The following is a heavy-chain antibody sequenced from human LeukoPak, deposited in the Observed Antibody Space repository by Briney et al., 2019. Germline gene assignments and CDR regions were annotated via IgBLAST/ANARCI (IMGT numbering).Heavy chain of an antibody. D-gene: IGHD3-22*01. V-gene: IGHV3-30*02. CDR2: IRDDGSDK. CDR3: AKDLSHYNSGGFRYFNY. Sequence: GGSLRLSCAASGFTFSSTGMHWVRQAPGKGLEWVAFIRDDGSDKYYADSVKGRFTTSRDNSRNTLYLEMNSLRAEDTAVYYCAKDLSHYNSGGFRYFNYWGQGTLVTVSS. J-gene: IGHJ4*02. CDR1: GFTFSSTG.